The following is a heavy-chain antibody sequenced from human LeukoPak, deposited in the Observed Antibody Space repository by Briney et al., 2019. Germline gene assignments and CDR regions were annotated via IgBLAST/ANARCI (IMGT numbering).Heavy chain of an antibody. Sequence: ASVKVSCKVSGNTLTELSMHWVRQAPGKGLEWMGGFDPEDGETIYAQKFQGRVTMTEDTSTDTAYMELSSLRSEDTAVYYCATGHSSSWYSHFDYWGQGTLVTVSS. CDR1: GNTLTELS. D-gene: IGHD6-13*01. V-gene: IGHV1-24*01. CDR3: ATGHSSSWYSHFDY. CDR2: FDPEDGET. J-gene: IGHJ4*02.